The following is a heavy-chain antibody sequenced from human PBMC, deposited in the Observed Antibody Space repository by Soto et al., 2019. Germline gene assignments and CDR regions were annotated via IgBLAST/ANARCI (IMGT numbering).Heavy chain of an antibody. CDR3: ASPSRLPPSYYYYGMDV. J-gene: IGHJ6*02. D-gene: IGHD5-12*01. CDR1: GFTFSSYA. V-gene: IGHV3-30-3*01. CDR2: ISYDGSNK. Sequence: QVQLVESGGGVVQPGRSLRLSCAASGFTFSSYAMHWVRQAPGKGLEWVAVISYDGSNKYYADSVKGRFTISRDNSKNTLYLQMNSPRAEDTAVYYCASPSRLPPSYYYYGMDVWGQGTTVTVSS.